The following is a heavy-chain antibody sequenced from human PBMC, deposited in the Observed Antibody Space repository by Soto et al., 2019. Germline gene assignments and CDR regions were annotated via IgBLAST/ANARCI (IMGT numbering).Heavy chain of an antibody. J-gene: IGHJ4*02. CDR1: GGSISSSNW. Sequence: QVQLQESGPGLVKPSGTLSLTCAVSGGSISSSNWWSWVRQPPGKGLEWIGDIYHSGSTNYNPSLKRRVTISVDKSKNQFSLKLTSVTAADTAVYYCARGLGDFWSGYYSAHFDYWGQGTLVTVSS. CDR3: ARGLGDFWSGYYSAHFDY. V-gene: IGHV4-4*02. D-gene: IGHD3-3*01. CDR2: IYHSGST.